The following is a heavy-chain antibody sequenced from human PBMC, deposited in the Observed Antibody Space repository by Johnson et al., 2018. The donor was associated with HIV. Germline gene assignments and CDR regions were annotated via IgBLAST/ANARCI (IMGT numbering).Heavy chain of an antibody. CDR1: GFNFADYG. D-gene: IGHD2-8*02. V-gene: IGHV3-20*04. CDR2: GNWSGIST. J-gene: IGHJ3*02. Sequence: EVQLVESGGGVVRLGGSLRVSCTASGFNFADYGLSWVRQVQGKGLVWVAGGNWSGISTGYADSVKGRFTISRDNAQNSLYLQMNSLRAEDTAVYYCGRESTGAGTAFDIWGQGTMVTVSS. CDR3: GRESTGAGTAFDI.